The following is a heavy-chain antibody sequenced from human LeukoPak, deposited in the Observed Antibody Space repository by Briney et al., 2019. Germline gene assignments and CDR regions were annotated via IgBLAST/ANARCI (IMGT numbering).Heavy chain of an antibody. J-gene: IGHJ4*02. Sequence: GESLKISCKGSGYSFSSYWIAWVRQMPGKGLEWMGVIYPRDSRTTYSPSFQNQVTISAAKSISTAYLQWSSLKASDTAMYYCARHGAGTTSPVGYWGQGTLVTVSS. CDR2: IYPRDSRT. D-gene: IGHD1-7*01. CDR1: GYSFSSYW. V-gene: IGHV5-51*01. CDR3: ARHGAGTTSPVGY.